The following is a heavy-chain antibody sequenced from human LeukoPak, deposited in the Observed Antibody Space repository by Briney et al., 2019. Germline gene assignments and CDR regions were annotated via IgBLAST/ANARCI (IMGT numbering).Heavy chain of an antibody. V-gene: IGHV1-2*06. J-gene: IGHJ5*02. D-gene: IGHD1-26*01. Sequence: AASVKVSCKASGYTFTGYYMHWLRQAPGQGLEWMGRINPNSGGTNYAQKFQGRVTITRDTSISTAYMELSRLRSDDTAVYYCARVVVRWELPKGDWFDPWGQGTLVTVSS. CDR2: INPNSGGT. CDR1: GYTFTGYY. CDR3: ARVVVRWELPKGDWFDP.